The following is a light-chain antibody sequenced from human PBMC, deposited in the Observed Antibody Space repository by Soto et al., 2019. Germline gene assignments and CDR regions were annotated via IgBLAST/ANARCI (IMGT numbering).Light chain of an antibody. CDR3: LQHNSYPWT. CDR2: AAS. J-gene: IGKJ1*01. Sequence: DIQMTQSPSAMSASVGDRVTITCRASQGISNYLDWFQQKPGKVPKRLIYAASSLQSGVPSRFSGTGYGTDFTLTIRGLQPEDFATYYCLQHNSYPWTFGQGTRVEIK. CDR1: QGISNY. V-gene: IGKV1-17*03.